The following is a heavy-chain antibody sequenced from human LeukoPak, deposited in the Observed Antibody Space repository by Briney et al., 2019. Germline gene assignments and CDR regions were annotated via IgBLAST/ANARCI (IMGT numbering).Heavy chain of an antibody. CDR3: ARIRDGYNDAYDI. Sequence: ASVKVSCKASGYTVTKYYIHWERQAPGQGLEWMGLINPGGDNTNYAQNFQGRVTMTRDTSTSTVYMELSSLRSEDTAIYYCARIRDGYNDAYDIWGQGTVVTVPS. CDR2: INPGGDNT. CDR1: GYTVTKYY. D-gene: IGHD5-24*01. V-gene: IGHV1-46*01. J-gene: IGHJ3*02.